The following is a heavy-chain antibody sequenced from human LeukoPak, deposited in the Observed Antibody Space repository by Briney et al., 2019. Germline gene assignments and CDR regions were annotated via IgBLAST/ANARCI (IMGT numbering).Heavy chain of an antibody. CDR3: AGGDRYNWFDP. CDR2: ISSSGSTI. J-gene: IGHJ5*02. D-gene: IGHD2-21*02. V-gene: IGHV3-48*03. Sequence: GGSLRLSCAASGFTFSSYEMNWVRQAPGKGLEWVSYISSSGSTIYYADSVKGRFTISRDNAKDSLYLQMNSLRAEDTAVYYCAGGDRYNWFDPWGQGTLVTVSS. CDR1: GFTFSSYE.